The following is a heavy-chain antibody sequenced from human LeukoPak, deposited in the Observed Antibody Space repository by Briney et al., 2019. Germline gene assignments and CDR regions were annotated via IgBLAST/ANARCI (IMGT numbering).Heavy chain of an antibody. Sequence: ASVKVSCKASGYTFTSYYMHWVRQAPGQGLEWMGIINPSGGSTSYAQKFQGRVTMTRNTSISTAYMELSSLRSEDTAVYYCASIIAAAGTSMDVWGQGTTVTVSS. V-gene: IGHV1-46*01. J-gene: IGHJ6*02. CDR2: INPSGGST. CDR1: GYTFTSYY. CDR3: ASIIAAAGTSMDV. D-gene: IGHD6-13*01.